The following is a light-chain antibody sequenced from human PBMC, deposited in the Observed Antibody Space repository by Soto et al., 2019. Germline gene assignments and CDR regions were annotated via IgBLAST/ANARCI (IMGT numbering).Light chain of an antibody. CDR3: QQYENLPT. CDR1: QNINNY. J-gene: IGKJ5*01. V-gene: IGKV1-33*01. CDR2: DAS. Sequence: DMQMTQSPSSVAACVGERGTITCQASQNINNYLNWYQQKPGRAPKLLIYDASNLEAGVPSRFRGSGSGTDFTFTISRLQPEDIATYYCQQYENLPTFGQGTRLEIK.